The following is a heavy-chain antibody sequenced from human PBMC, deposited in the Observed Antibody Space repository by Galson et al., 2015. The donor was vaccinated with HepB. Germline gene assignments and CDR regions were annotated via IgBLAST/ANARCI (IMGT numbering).Heavy chain of an antibody. CDR3: AKVFPEKTDGWYRQALYFFDS. Sequence: SLRLSCAASGFTFSYYAMSWVRQAPGKGLEWVSAITPSGDNTYSADSMKGRFTISRDNAQNTLFLQRNSLRADDPAIYFCAKVFPEKTDGWYRQALYFFDSWGQGTRVTVSS. CDR2: ITPSGDNT. D-gene: IGHD6-19*01. V-gene: IGHV3-23*01. J-gene: IGHJ4*02. CDR1: GFTFSYYA.